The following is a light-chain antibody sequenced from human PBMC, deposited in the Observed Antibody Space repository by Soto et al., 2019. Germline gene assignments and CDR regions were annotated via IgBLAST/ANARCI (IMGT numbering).Light chain of an antibody. CDR3: QHYNSYSEA. CDR2: KAS. Sequence: DIQMTQSPSTLPASVGDRVTVTCRASQSIRSLLAWYQDKPGKALKLLIYKASTLKSGVPSRFGGSGSGTEFTLTISSLQPDDFATYYCQHYNSYSEAFGQGTKV. CDR1: QSIRSL. J-gene: IGKJ1*01. V-gene: IGKV1-5*03.